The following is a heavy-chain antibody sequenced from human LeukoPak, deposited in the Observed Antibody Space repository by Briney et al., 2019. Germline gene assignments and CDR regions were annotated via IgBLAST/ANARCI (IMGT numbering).Heavy chain of an antibody. CDR1: GGSFSGYY. V-gene: IGHV4-34*01. CDR2: INHSGST. CDR3: ARDRYYFDY. Sequence: SETLSLTCAVYGGSFSGYYWSWIRQPPGKGLEWIGEINHSGSTNYNPSLKSRVTISVGTSKNQFSLKLSSVTAADTAVYYCARDRYYFDYWGQGTLVTVSS. J-gene: IGHJ4*02.